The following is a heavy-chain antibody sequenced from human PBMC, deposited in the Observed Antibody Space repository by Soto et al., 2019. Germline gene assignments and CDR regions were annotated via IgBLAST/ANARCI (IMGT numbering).Heavy chain of an antibody. Sequence: QLQLQESGPGLVKPSETLSLTCTVSGGSISSSSYYWGWIRQPPGKGLEWIGSIYYSRSTYYNPSLKSRVTISVDTSKNQFSLKLSSVTAADTAVYYCARRDCSGGSCYSGGPDHDRGGYFDLWGRGTLVTVSS. CDR3: ARRDCSGGSCYSGGPDHDRGGYFDL. CDR2: IYYSRST. J-gene: IGHJ2*01. D-gene: IGHD2-15*01. V-gene: IGHV4-39*01. CDR1: GGSISSSSYY.